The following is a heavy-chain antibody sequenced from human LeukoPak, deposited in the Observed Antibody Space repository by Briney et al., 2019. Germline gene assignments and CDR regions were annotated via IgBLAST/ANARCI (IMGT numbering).Heavy chain of an antibody. D-gene: IGHD2-15*01. V-gene: IGHV1-18*01. Sequence: ASVKVSCKASGYTFTNYGFSWVRQAPGQGLEWMGWISAFNGLTNYAQNFQGRVTLTTDTSTNIAYMQLRSLRSDDTAVYFCARDCRGGSCYASWFDPWGPGTLVTVSS. CDR1: GYTFTNYG. CDR2: ISAFNGLT. CDR3: ARDCRGGSCYASWFDP. J-gene: IGHJ5*02.